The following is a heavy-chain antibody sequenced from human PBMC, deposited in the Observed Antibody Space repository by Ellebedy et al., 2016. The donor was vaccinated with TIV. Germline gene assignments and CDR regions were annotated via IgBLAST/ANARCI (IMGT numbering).Heavy chain of an antibody. D-gene: IGHD1-26*01. V-gene: IGHV4-39*02. CDR1: GDSITNNDCF. Sequence: SETLSLTCTVSGDSITNNDCFWAWIRQPPGKGLEWIGSINYSGTTYYNPSLKSRATISTDMSNNHFSLRLNSVTAADTAVYYCARERLLVGVSTGISEFWGQGTLVSVSS. J-gene: IGHJ4*02. CDR3: ARERLLVGVSTGISEF. CDR2: INYSGTT.